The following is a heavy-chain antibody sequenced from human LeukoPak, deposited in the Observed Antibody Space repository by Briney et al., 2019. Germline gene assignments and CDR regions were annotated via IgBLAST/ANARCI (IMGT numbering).Heavy chain of an antibody. CDR1: GFTFSDYY. D-gene: IGHD6-13*01. V-gene: IGHV3-11*01. Sequence: GGSLRLSCAASGFTFSDYYMSWIRQAPGKGLEWVSYISSSGSTIYYADSVKGRFTISRDNAKNSLYLQMNSLRAEDTAVYYCAKGGSSSWYAVPVSPYYGMAVWGHGTTVTVP. CDR3: AKGGSSSWYAVPVSPYYGMAV. J-gene: IGHJ6*02. CDR2: ISSSGSTI.